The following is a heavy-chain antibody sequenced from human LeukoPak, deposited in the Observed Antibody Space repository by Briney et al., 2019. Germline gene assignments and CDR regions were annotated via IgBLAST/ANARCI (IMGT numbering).Heavy chain of an antibody. CDR1: GGSFSGYY. CDR2: INHSGST. CDR3: ARVETVIAAAGTWGSPPPGFDP. V-gene: IGHV4-34*01. J-gene: IGHJ5*02. D-gene: IGHD6-13*01. Sequence: SETLSLTCAVYGGSFSGYYWIWIRQPPGKGLEWIGEINHSGSTNYNPSLKSRVTISVDTSKNQFSLKLSSVTVADTAVYCCARVETVIAAAGTWGSPPPGFDPWGQGTLVTVSS.